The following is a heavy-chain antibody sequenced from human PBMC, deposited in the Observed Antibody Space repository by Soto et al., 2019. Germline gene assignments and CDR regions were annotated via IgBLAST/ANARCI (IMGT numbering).Heavy chain of an antibody. V-gene: IGHV3-30*18. Sequence: GSLRLSCAASGFTFSSYGMHWVRQAPGKGLEWVAVISYDGSNKYYADSVKGRFTISRDNSKNTLYLQMNSLRAEDTAVYYCAKDHDSSGYVYDYWGQGTLVTVSS. CDR1: GFTFSSYG. D-gene: IGHD3-22*01. J-gene: IGHJ4*02. CDR3: AKDHDSSGYVYDY. CDR2: ISYDGSNK.